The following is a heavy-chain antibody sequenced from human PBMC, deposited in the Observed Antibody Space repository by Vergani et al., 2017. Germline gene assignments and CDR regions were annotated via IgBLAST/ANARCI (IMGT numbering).Heavy chain of an antibody. CDR3: ARGLYSSSWPYYFDY. J-gene: IGHJ4*02. CDR1: GGSISSGGYY. Sequence: QVQLQESGPGLVKPSQTLSLTCTVSGGSISSGGYYWSWIRQHPGKGLEWIGYIYYSGSTYYNPSLKSLVTISVDTSKNQFSLKLSSVTAADTAVYYCARGLYSSSWPYYFDYWGQGTLVTVSS. D-gene: IGHD6-13*01. V-gene: IGHV4-31*01. CDR2: IYYSGST.